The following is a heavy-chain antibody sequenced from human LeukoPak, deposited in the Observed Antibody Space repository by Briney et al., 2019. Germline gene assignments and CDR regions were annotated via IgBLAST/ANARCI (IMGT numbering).Heavy chain of an antibody. J-gene: IGHJ6*03. CDR2: ISAYNGNT. V-gene: IGHV1-18*01. CDR1: GYTFTGNG. CDR3: ARDESTRSSGYGPYYYYYMDV. Sequence: ASVRVSCKASGYTFTGNGICWVRHGPGQGLGWMGWISAYNGNTNYAQKLQGRVTMTTDTSTSTAYMELRSLRSDDTAVYYCARDESTRSSGYGPYYYYYMDVWGKGTTVTVSS. D-gene: IGHD3-22*01.